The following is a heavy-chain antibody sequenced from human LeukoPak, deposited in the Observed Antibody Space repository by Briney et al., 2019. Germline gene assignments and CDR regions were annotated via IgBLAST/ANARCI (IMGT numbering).Heavy chain of an antibody. CDR1: GGSISSYY. CDR2: IYYSGST. D-gene: IGHD2-2*02. J-gene: IGHJ3*02. Sequence: PSETLSLTCTVSGGSISSYYWSWIRQPPGKGLEWIGYIYYSGSTNYNPSLKSRVTISVDTSKNQFSPKLSSVTAADTAVYYCARDCSSTSSYTDAFDIWGQGTMVTVSS. V-gene: IGHV4-59*01. CDR3: ARDCSSTSSYTDAFDI.